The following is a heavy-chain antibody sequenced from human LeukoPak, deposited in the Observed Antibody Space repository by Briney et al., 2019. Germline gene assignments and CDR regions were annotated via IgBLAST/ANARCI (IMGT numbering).Heavy chain of an antibody. J-gene: IGHJ5*02. CDR3: ARDVHGDYGSGWFDP. D-gene: IGHD4-17*01. Sequence: SVKVSCKTSGGTFNNSAISWVRQAPGQGLEWLGGIMPLFGTAGYAQKCQGRVTITKDESTRTVYLELTSLTSDDTAVYYCARDVHGDYGSGWFDPWGQGTLVSVSS. V-gene: IGHV1-69*05. CDR2: IMPLFGTA. CDR1: GGTFNNSA.